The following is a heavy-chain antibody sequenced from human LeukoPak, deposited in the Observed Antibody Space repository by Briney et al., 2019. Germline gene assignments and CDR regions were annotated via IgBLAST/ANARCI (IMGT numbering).Heavy chain of an antibody. CDR2: TYYRSKRSS. V-gene: IGHV6-1*01. Sequence: SQTLSLTFAISGDSVSSKSAAWNWIRQSPSRGLEWLGRTYYRSKRSSGYAESVKSRLTVSPDTSKNQFSLQLRSVTPEDTAVYYCARGNYSNSRTYWYFDFWGRGTLVTVSS. J-gene: IGHJ2*01. D-gene: IGHD4-11*01. CDR3: ARGNYSNSRTYWYFDF. CDR1: GDSVSSKSAA.